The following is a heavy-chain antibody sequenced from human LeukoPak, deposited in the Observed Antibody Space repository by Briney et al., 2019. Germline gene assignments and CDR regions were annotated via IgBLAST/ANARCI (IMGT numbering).Heavy chain of an antibody. V-gene: IGHV4-34*01. CDR2: INHSGST. CDR1: GGSFSGYY. D-gene: IGHD4-17*01. CDR3: AREYGDYVSAWFDP. Sequence: SETLSLTCAVYGGSFSGYYWSWIRQPPGKGLEWIGEINHSGSTNYNPSLKSRVTISVDTSKNQFSLKLSSVTAADTAVYYCAREYGDYVSAWFDPWGQGTLVTVSS. J-gene: IGHJ5*02.